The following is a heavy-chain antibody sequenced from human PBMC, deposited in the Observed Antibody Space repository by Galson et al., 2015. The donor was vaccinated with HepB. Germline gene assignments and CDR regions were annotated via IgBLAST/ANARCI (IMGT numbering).Heavy chain of an antibody. CDR2: VKSNSNGGTI. CDR1: GFTFSNAW. J-gene: IGHJ3*01. CDR3: TTGRTFDF. V-gene: IGHV3-15*01. Sequence: SLRLSCAGSGFTFSNAWMSWVRQAPGKGLEWVGRVKSNSNGGTIDYPARVKGSFTISRDDSVTTVYLQMNSLKSEDTAVYYCTTGRTFDFWGQGTMVTVSS.